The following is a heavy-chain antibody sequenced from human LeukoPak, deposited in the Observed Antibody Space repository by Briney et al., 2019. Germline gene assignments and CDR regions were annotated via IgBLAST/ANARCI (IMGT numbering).Heavy chain of an antibody. CDR3: ARADSSSWSWGFDY. V-gene: IGHV4-34*01. CDR2: INHSGST. CDR1: GGSFRGYY. D-gene: IGHD6-13*01. J-gene: IGHJ4*02. Sequence: PSETLSLTCAVYGGSFRGYYWSWIRQPPGKGLEWIGEINHSGSTNYNPSLKSRVTISVDTSKNQFSLKLSSVTAADTAVYYCARADSSSWSWGFDYWGQGTLVTVSS.